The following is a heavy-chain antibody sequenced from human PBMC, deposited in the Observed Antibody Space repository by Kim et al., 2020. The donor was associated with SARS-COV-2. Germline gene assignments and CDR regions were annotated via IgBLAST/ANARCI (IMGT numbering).Heavy chain of an antibody. CDR3: ARDLDIVVVVAAIEGYF. CDR2: IYHSGST. V-gene: IGHV4-38-2*02. J-gene: IGHJ4*01. CDR1: GYSISSGYY. D-gene: IGHD2-15*01. Sequence: SETLSLTCTVSGYSISSGYYWGWIRQPPGKGLEWIGSIYHSGSTYYNPSLKSRVTISVDTSKNQFSLKLSSVTAADTAVYYCARDLDIVVVVAAIEGYF.